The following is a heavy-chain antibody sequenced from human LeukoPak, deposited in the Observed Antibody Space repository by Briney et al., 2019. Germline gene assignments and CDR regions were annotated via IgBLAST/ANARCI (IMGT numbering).Heavy chain of an antibody. CDR3: AKDIHDFWSGGLDY. Sequence: GRSLRLSCAASGFTFDDYAMHWVRQAPGKGLEWVSGISWNSGSIGYADSVKGRFTISRDNAKNSLYLQMNSLRAEDTALYYCAKDIHDFWSGGLDYWGQGTLVTVSS. CDR1: GFTFDDYA. D-gene: IGHD3-3*01. CDR2: ISWNSGSI. J-gene: IGHJ4*02. V-gene: IGHV3-9*01.